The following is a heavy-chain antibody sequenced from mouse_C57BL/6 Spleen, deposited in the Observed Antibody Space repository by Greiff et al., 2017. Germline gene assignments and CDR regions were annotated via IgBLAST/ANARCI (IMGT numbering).Heavy chain of an antibody. D-gene: IGHD1-1*01. V-gene: IGHV5-17*01. CDR3: GRRDYYGSSYDWFDY. CDR2: ISSGSSII. Sequence: EVQLVESGGGLVQPGGSLKLSCAASGFTFSDSGMPLVRQAPEKGLEWVAYISSGSSIIYYADTVQGRITISKDNAKNTLFLQMTSLRSEDTAMYYCGRRDYYGSSYDWFDYWGQGTLVTVSA. J-gene: IGHJ3*01. CDR1: GFTFSDSG.